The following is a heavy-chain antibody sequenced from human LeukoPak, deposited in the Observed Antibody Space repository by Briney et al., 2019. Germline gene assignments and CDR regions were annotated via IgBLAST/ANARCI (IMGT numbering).Heavy chain of an antibody. Sequence: PGGSLRLSCAASGFTFSSYSMNWVRQAPGKGLEWVSSIGSSSNYIYHADSVKGRFTISRDNAKNSLYLQMNSLRAEDTAVYYCARDLRLDFWGQGTLVTVSS. CDR1: GFTFSSYS. J-gene: IGHJ4*02. CDR2: IGSSSNYI. V-gene: IGHV3-21*01. CDR3: ARDLRLDF.